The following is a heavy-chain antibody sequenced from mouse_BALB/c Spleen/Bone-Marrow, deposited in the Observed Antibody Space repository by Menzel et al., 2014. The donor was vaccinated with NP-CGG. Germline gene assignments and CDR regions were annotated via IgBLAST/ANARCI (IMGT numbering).Heavy chain of an antibody. CDR2: IDPANGNT. J-gene: IGHJ3*01. CDR3: ARGGAFAY. V-gene: IGHV14-3*02. CDR1: GFNIXDTY. Sequence: EVQLQQSGAELVKPGASVKLSCTASGFNIXDTYMHWVKQRPEQGLEWIGRIDPANGNTKYDPKFQGKATITADTSSNTAYLQLSSLTSEDTAVYYCARGGAFAYWGQGTLVTVSA.